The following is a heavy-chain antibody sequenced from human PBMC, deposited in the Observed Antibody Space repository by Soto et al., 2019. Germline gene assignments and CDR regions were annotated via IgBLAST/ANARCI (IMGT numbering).Heavy chain of an antibody. D-gene: IGHD3-9*01. CDR2: SYYSGST. CDR3: ARLRYFDWLLSDYYYYGMDV. V-gene: IGHV4-59*12. Sequence: PSETLSLTCAVSGGSISSYYWSWIRQPPGKGLEWIGYSYYSGSTNYNPSLKSRVTISVDTSKNQFSLKLSSVTAADTAVYYCARLRYFDWLLSDYYYYGMDVWGQGTTVTVSS. CDR1: GGSISSYY. J-gene: IGHJ6*02.